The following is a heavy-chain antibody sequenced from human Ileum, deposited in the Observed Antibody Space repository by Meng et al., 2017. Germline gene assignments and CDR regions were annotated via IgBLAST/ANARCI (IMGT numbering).Heavy chain of an antibody. Sequence: SQTLSLTCAISEDSVSSTSSAWNWIRQSPSRGLEWLGRTYYRTKWYNEYALSVKSRITINADTSKNQISLHLTYVTPDDTAMYYCVRGCPDWIDPWGQGTQVTVSS. V-gene: IGHV6-1*01. CDR3: VRGCPDWIDP. D-gene: IGHD2-8*01. J-gene: IGHJ5*02. CDR1: EDSVSSTSSA. CDR2: TYYRTKWYN.